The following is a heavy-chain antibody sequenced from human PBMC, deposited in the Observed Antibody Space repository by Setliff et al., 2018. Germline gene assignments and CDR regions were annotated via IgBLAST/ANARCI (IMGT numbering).Heavy chain of an antibody. CDR2: ISSSSSYI. J-gene: IGHJ4*02. V-gene: IGHV3-21*01. CDR1: GFTFSSYA. CDR3: ARETLPYYFDY. Sequence: GGSLRLSCAASGFTFSSYAMTWVRQAPGKGLECVSSISSSSSYIYYADSVKGRFTISRDNAKNSLYLQMSSLRAEDTAVYYCARETLPYYFDYWGQGTLVTVSS.